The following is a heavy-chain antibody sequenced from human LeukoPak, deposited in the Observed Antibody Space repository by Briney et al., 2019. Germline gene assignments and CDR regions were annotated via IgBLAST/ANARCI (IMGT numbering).Heavy chain of an antibody. CDR2: IKKDGSEK. J-gene: IGHJ4*02. D-gene: IGHD3-3*01. CDR3: ARDRGGAYDFWSGYYTGYFDY. V-gene: IGHV3-7*01. CDR1: GFTFSSHW. Sequence: GGSLRLSCAASGFTFSSHWMSWVRQAPGKGLEWVANIKKDGSEKYYVDAVKGRFTISRDNAKTSLYLQMNSLRAEDTAVYYCARDRGGAYDFWSGYYTGYFDYWGQGTLVPVSS.